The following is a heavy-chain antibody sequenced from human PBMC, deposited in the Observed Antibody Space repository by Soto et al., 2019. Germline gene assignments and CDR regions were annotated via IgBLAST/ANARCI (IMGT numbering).Heavy chain of an antibody. D-gene: IGHD5-18*01. CDR2: IDPSDSYT. CDR3: ARRGTAMPSYGMDV. V-gene: IGHV5-10-1*01. CDR1: GYGFTSYW. J-gene: IGHJ6*02. Sequence: PGESLKISCKGSGYGFTSYWISWVRQMPGKGLEWMGRIDPSDSYTNYSPSFQGHVTISADKSISTAYLQWSSLKASDTAMYYCARRGTAMPSYGMDVWGQGTTVTVSS.